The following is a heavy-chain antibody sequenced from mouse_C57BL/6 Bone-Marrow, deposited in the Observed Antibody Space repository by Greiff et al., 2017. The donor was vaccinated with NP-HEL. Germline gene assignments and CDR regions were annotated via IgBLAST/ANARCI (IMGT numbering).Heavy chain of an antibody. D-gene: IGHD2-3*01. CDR2: IYPGDGDT. V-gene: IGHV1-82*01. CDR3: AKWLLPAMDY. J-gene: IGHJ4*01. Sequence: QAQLQQSGPELVKPGASVKISCKASGYAFSSSWMNWVKQRPGKGLEWIGRIYPGDGDTNYNGKFKGKATLTADKSSSTAYMQLSSLTSEDSAVYFCAKWLLPAMDYWGQGTSVTVSS. CDR1: GYAFSSSW.